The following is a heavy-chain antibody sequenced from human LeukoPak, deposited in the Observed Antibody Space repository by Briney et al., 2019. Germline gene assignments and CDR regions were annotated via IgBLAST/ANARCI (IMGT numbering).Heavy chain of an antibody. D-gene: IGHD4-17*01. Sequence: GEPLKISCQGSGYSFTSYWIGWVRHIPGKGLEWMGITYPGDSDTRYSPSCQGQVTISADKSINTAYLQWSSLKASDTAMYYCARVYDYGDYEGFDYWGQGTLVTVSS. CDR2: TYPGDSDT. V-gene: IGHV5-51*01. J-gene: IGHJ4*02. CDR3: ARVYDYGDYEGFDY. CDR1: GYSFTSYW.